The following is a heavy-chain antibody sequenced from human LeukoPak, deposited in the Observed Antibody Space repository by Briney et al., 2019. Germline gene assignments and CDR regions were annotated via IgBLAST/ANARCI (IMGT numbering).Heavy chain of an antibody. Sequence: ASVKVPCKGFGYTFTGYWMHWVRQAPGQGPEGMGVISPSGGSKHHPQNFKGRVTLTRNMSTSTDHLELRSLGSDATAVYYFSRDNSVRDEAWWFNPWGQGTLVTVSS. CDR3: SRDNSVRDEAWWFNP. V-gene: IGHV1-46*01. J-gene: IGHJ5*02. CDR2: ISPSGGSK. CDR1: GYTFTGYW. D-gene: IGHD5-24*01.